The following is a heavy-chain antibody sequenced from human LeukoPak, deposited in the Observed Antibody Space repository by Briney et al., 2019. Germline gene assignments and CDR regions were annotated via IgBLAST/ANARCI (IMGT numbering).Heavy chain of an antibody. CDR2: FDPEDGET. Sequence: ASVKVSCKVSGYTLTELSMHWVRQAPGKGLEWMGGFDPEDGETIYARKFQGRVTMTEDTSTDTAYMELSSLRSEDTAVYYCATIRDYDFWSGYLDYWGQGTLVTVSS. CDR3: ATIRDYDFWSGYLDY. J-gene: IGHJ4*02. D-gene: IGHD3-3*01. CDR1: GYTLTELS. V-gene: IGHV1-24*01.